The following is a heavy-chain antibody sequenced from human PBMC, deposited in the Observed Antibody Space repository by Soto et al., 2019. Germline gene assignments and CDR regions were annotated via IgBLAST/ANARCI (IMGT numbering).Heavy chain of an antibody. D-gene: IGHD2-8*01. J-gene: IGHJ4*02. V-gene: IGHV5-51*01. CDR2: IFPGDSDT. CDR3: ARQTGDANNKIDY. CDR1: GYTFTNYW. Sequence: GESLKISCKGSGYTFTNYWIGWVRQMPGKGLEWMGIIFPGDSDTRYSPSFQGQVTISVDKPLSTAFLQWSSLKASDTAMFYCARQTGDANNKIDYWGQGTLVTVSS.